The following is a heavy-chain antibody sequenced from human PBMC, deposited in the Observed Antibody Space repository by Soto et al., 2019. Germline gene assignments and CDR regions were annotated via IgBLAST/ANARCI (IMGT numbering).Heavy chain of an antibody. J-gene: IGHJ4*02. V-gene: IGHV4-34*01. Sequence: NPSETLSLTCAVYSGSFSGYYWSWIRQPPGKGLEWIGEINHSGSTNYNPSLKSRVTISVDTSKNQFSLKLSSVTAADTAVYYCARGYGGSPTGAPNFLDYWGQGTLVTVSS. CDR3: ARGYGGSPTGAPNFLDY. CDR1: SGSFSGYY. CDR2: INHSGST. D-gene: IGHD1-26*01.